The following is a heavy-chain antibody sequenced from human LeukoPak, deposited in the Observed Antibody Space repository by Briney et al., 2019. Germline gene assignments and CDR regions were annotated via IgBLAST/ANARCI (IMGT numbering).Heavy chain of an antibody. Sequence: GGSLRLSCAASGFTFSSYWMSWVRQAPGKGLEWVAFIRYDGSNKYYADSVKGRFTISRDNSKNTLYLQMNSLRAEDTAVYYCAKDLLRYFDSDYWGQGTLVTVSS. CDR3: AKDLLRYFDSDY. D-gene: IGHD3-9*01. CDR2: IRYDGSNK. CDR1: GFTFSSYW. V-gene: IGHV3-30*02. J-gene: IGHJ4*02.